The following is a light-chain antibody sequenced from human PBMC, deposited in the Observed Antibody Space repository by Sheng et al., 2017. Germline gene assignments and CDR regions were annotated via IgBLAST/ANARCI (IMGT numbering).Light chain of an antibody. CDR3: QHYDTSPVWWT. J-gene: IGKJ1*01. Sequence: DNLLTQSPGTLSLFPGDRATLSCRASQTVNSVYLAWYQQKPGQSPRLLISGASNRATGVPDRFSGSGSGTDLHSHHQQMEPEDSAVYYCQHYDTSPVWWTFGQGTKIEIK. V-gene: IGKV3-20*01. CDR2: GAS. CDR1: QTVNSVY.